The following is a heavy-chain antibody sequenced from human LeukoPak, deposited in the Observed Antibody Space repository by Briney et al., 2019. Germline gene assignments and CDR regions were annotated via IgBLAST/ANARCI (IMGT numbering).Heavy chain of an antibody. CDR2: TKSKTDGGTT. J-gene: IGHJ6*04. CDR1: GFTFSNAW. CDR3: TTDGGTVTPTGYYYGMDV. V-gene: IGHV3-15*01. D-gene: IGHD4-17*01. Sequence: GGSLRLSCAASGFTFSNAWMSWVRQAPGKGLEWVGRTKSKTDGGTTEYAAPVEGRFTISRDDSKNTLYLQMDSLKTEDTAVYYCTTDGGTVTPTGYYYGMDVWGKGTTVTVSS.